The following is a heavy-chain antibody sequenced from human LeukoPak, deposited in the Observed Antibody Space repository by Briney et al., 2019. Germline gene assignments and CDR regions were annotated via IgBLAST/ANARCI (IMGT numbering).Heavy chain of an antibody. V-gene: IGHV3-30*02. CDR1: GFTFSTYG. CDR2: IRFDGSNI. D-gene: IGHD5-12*01. J-gene: IGHJ6*04. CDR3: AKDPTYSGYGNLDV. Sequence: GGSLRLSCAASGFTFSTYGVYWARQAPGKGLEWVTYIRFDGSNIYYAESVKGRFTISRDNSKNTLYLQMNSLRAEDTAVYYCAKDPTYSGYGNLDVWGKGTTVTVSS.